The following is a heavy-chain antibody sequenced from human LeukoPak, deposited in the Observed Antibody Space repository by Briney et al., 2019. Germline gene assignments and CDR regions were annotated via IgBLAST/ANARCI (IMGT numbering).Heavy chain of an antibody. V-gene: IGHV3-30*18. CDR2: ILYDGRNE. D-gene: IGHD4-17*01. CDR1: GFTFSTYA. Sequence: GRSLRLSCAASGFTFSTYAMHWVRQAPGKGLEWVALILYDGRNEYYAESVKGRFTISRDNSQNTVYLQMNSLRPEDTAVYYCANRGINGDYYHYWGQGTLVTVSS. J-gene: IGHJ4*02. CDR3: ANRGINGDYYHY.